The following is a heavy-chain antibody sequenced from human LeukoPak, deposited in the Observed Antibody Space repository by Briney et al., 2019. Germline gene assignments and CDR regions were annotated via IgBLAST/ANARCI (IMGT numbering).Heavy chain of an antibody. Sequence: GGSLRLSCAASGFTFSSYSMNWVRQAPGKGLEWVSYISSSSSTIYYADSVKGRFTISRDNAKNSLYLQMNSLRAEDTAVYYCAKDRVAYYYDSSGYYLFDYWGQGTLVTVSS. CDR2: ISSSSSTI. V-gene: IGHV3-48*01. D-gene: IGHD3-22*01. J-gene: IGHJ4*02. CDR3: AKDRVAYYYDSSGYYLFDY. CDR1: GFTFSSYS.